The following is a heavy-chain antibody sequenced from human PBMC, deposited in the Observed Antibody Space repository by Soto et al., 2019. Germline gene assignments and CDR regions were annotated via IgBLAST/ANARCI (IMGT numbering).Heavy chain of an antibody. CDR3: ARGGYSQLWFWEGRYYFDY. J-gene: IGHJ4*02. CDR1: GFTFSDYY. D-gene: IGHD3-10*01. CDR2: ISSSGSTI. V-gene: IGHV3-11*01. Sequence: QVQLVESGGGLVKPGGSLRLSCAASGFTFSDYYMSWFRQAPGKGLEWVSYISSSGSTIYYADSVKVRFTISRDNAKNSLYLKMNSLRAEDTAVYYCARGGYSQLWFWEGRYYFDYWGQGTLVTVSS.